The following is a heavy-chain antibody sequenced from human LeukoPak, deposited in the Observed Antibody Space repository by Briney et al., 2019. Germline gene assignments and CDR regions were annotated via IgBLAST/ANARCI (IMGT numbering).Heavy chain of an antibody. Sequence: GGSLRLSCAASGFTFSSYWMSWVRQAPGKGLEWVANIKQDGSEKYYVDSVKGRFILSRDNAKNSLYLQMNSLRAEDTAVYYCAKGAFRDQVQGYYYMDVWGKGTTVTVSS. V-gene: IGHV3-7*01. CDR2: IKQDGSEK. J-gene: IGHJ6*03. D-gene: IGHD3-10*01. CDR3: AKGAFRDQVQGYYYMDV. CDR1: GFTFSSYW.